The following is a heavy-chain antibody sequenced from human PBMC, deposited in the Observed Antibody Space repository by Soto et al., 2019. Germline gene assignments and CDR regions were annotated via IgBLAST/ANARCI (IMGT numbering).Heavy chain of an antibody. CDR2: IYYSGNT. V-gene: IGHV4-39*07. CDR3: ARDGHSSGWS. Sequence: PSETLSLTCTVSGGSISSNSHYWGWIRQPPGKGLEWTGSIYYSGNTYYNSSLKSRVTISVDTSQNQFSLKLSSVTAADTAVYYCARDGHSSGWSWGQGTLVTVSS. CDR1: GGSISSNSHY. D-gene: IGHD6-19*01. J-gene: IGHJ5*02.